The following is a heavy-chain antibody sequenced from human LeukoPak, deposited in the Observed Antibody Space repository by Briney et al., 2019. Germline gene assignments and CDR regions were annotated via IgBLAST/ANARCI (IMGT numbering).Heavy chain of an antibody. CDR3: AKDPHSSSGAHYSYYYMDV. D-gene: IGHD6-6*01. CDR2: ISASGGSS. Sequence: GSLRLSCAASGFIFNYYAMSWVRQAPGKGLEWVSTISASGGSSYYADSVKGRFTVSRDNSKNTLYLQIYSLRADDTAVYYCAKDPHSSSGAHYSYYYMDVWGKGTTVTVSS. V-gene: IGHV3-23*01. CDR1: GFIFNYYA. J-gene: IGHJ6*03.